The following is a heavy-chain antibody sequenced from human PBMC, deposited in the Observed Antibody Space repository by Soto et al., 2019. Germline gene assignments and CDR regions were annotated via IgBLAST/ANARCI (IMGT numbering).Heavy chain of an antibody. Sequence: QITLKESGPTLVKPTQTLTLTCTFSGFSLSTSGVGVGWIRQPPGKALEWLALIYWDDDKRYSPSLKSRLTITKDTSKNQVVLTMTNMDPGDTATYYCAHGEESPEDSSSWYYFDYWGQGTLVTVSS. CDR2: IYWDDDK. J-gene: IGHJ4*02. V-gene: IGHV2-5*02. D-gene: IGHD6-13*01. CDR3: AHGEESPEDSSSWYYFDY. CDR1: GFSLSTSGVG.